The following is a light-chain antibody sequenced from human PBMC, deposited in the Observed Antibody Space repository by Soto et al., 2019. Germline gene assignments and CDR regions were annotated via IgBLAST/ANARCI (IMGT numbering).Light chain of an antibody. Sequence: EIVLTQSPATLSVSPGERATLSCRASQSVSSNLAWYQQKPGQAPRLLIYGASTRAPGIPARFSGSGSGTDHLLIISSILSEDSVVFYCKQYNNGSLFNFGAGTKVDIK. V-gene: IGKV3-15*01. J-gene: IGKJ3*01. CDR3: KQYNNGSLFN. CDR2: GAS. CDR1: QSVSSN.